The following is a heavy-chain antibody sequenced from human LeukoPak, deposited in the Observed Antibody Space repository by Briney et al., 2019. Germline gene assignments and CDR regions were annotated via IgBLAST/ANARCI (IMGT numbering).Heavy chain of an antibody. Sequence: GASVKVSCKASGGTFSSYAISWVRQAPGQGLEWMGRIIPILGIANYAQKFQGRVTITADKSTSTAYMELSSLRSEDTAVYYCARDRRNQLLYWFDPWGQGTLVTVSS. CDR2: IIPILGIA. J-gene: IGHJ5*02. CDR1: GGTFSSYA. V-gene: IGHV1-69*04. D-gene: IGHD2-2*01. CDR3: ARDRRNQLLYWFDP.